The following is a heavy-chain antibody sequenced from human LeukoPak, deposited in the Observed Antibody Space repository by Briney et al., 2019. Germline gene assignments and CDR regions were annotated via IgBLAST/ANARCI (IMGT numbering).Heavy chain of an antibody. CDR3: ARDGAGDGYNADAFDI. CDR2: IYYSGST. V-gene: IGHV4-59*01. D-gene: IGHD5-24*01. CDR1: GGSISSYF. J-gene: IGHJ3*02. Sequence: SETLSLTCTVSGGSISSYFWSWVRQPPGKGLEWIGYIYYSGSTQYNPSLKSRVTISVDTSKNQFSLKLSSVTAADTAVYYCARDGAGDGYNADAFDIWGQGTMVTVSS.